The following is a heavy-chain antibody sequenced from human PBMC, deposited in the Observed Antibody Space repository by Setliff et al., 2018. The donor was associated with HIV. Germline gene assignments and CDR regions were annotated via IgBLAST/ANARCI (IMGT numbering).Heavy chain of an antibody. Sequence: PSETLSLTCAVYGESFSGFYWNWIRQPPGKGLEWIGELNPSGSTRYSPSLDRRVTILRDTSKRQVFLKVHFVDAADTAVDFCARGFKNDYEFSGYMDVWGNGTMVTVSS. J-gene: IGHJ6*03. CDR2: LNPSGST. CDR3: ARGFKNDYEFSGYMDV. CDR1: GESFSGFY. D-gene: IGHD2-15*01. V-gene: IGHV4-34*01.